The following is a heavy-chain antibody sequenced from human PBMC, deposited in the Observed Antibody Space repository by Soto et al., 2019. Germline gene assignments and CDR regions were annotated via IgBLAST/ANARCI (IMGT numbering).Heavy chain of an antibody. D-gene: IGHD3-10*01. V-gene: IGHV3-21*01. CDR3: ASAGHYYGSGSNYYYGMDV. CDR1: GFTFSSYS. J-gene: IGHJ6*02. CDR2: ISSSSSYI. Sequence: LRLSCAASGFTFSSYSMNWVRQAPGKGLEWVSSISSSSSYIYYADSVKGRFTISRDNAKSSLYLQMNSLRAEDTAVYYCASAGHYYGSGSNYYYGMDVWGQGTTVTVSS.